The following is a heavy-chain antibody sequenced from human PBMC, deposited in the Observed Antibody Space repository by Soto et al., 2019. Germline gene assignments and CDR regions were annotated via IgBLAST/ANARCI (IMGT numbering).Heavy chain of an antibody. V-gene: IGHV3-73*01. CDR1: GFTFSGSA. CDR3: TRRGVPAAPQDNNWFDP. D-gene: IGHD2-2*01. CDR2: IRSKANSYAT. J-gene: IGHJ5*02. Sequence: GGSLRLSCAASGFTFSGSAMHWVRQASGKGLEWVGRIRSKANSYATAYAASVKGRFTISRDDSKNTAYLQMNSLKTEDTAVYYCTRRGVPAAPQDNNWFDPWGQGTLVTVSS.